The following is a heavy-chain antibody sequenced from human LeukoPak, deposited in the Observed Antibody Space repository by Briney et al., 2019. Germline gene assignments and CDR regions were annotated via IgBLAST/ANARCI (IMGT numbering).Heavy chain of an antibody. CDR3: ARDLGYSSAWYGYY. Sequence: PGGSLRLSCAASGFTFKNCGMHWVRQAPGKGLEWVAVIWYDGSNKYYADSVKGRFTISRDNSKNTLYLQMDSLRAEDTAVYYCARDLGYSSAWYGYYWGQGTLVTVSS. CDR1: GFTFKNCG. D-gene: IGHD6-19*01. CDR2: IWYDGSNK. V-gene: IGHV3-33*01. J-gene: IGHJ4*02.